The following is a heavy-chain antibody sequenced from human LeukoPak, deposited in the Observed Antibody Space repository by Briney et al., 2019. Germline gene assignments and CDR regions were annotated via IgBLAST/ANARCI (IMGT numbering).Heavy chain of an antibody. Sequence: PSETLSLTCAVYGGSFSGYYWSWIRQPPGKGLEWIREINHSGSTNYNPSLKSRVTISVDTSKNQFSLKLSSVTAADTAVYYCARLVVVAATRFAPRDSDYWGQGTLVTVSS. CDR2: INHSGST. CDR1: GGSFSGYY. D-gene: IGHD2-15*01. V-gene: IGHV4-34*01. J-gene: IGHJ4*02. CDR3: ARLVVVAATRFAPRDSDY.